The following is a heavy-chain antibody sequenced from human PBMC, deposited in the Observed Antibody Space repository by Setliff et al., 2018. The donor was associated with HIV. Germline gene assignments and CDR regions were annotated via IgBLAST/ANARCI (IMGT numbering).Heavy chain of an antibody. CDR3: ATWPTERLNALDL. CDR2: ISSSSSYI. J-gene: IGHJ3*01. D-gene: IGHD5-12*01. CDR1: GFTFSSYS. Sequence: PGGSLRLSCAASGFTFSSYSMNWVRQAPGKGLEWVSSISSSSSYIYYADSVKGRFTISRDNAKNSLYLQMNSLRAEDTAVYYCATWPTERLNALDLWGQGTMVTVSS. V-gene: IGHV3-21*01.